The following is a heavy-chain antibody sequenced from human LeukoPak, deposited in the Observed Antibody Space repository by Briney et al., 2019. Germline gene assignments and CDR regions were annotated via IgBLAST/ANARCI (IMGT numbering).Heavy chain of an antibody. D-gene: IGHD3-16*02. Sequence: ASVKVSCKASGFTFTGYYMHWVRQAPGQGLEWMGWINPNSGGTNYAQKFQGRVTMTRDTSISTAYMELRSLRSDDTAVYYCARDMITFGGVIVNGYWGQGTLVTVSS. CDR2: INPNSGGT. V-gene: IGHV1-2*02. J-gene: IGHJ4*02. CDR3: ARDMITFGGVIVNGY. CDR1: GFTFTGYY.